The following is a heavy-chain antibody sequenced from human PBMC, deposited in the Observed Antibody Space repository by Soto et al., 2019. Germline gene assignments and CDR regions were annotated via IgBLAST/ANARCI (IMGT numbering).Heavy chain of an antibody. CDR2: ISGSSSTI. J-gene: IGHJ5*02. V-gene: IGHV3-48*01. CDR3: AREADILNWFDP. Sequence: SCAASGFMFSSYAMSWVRQAPGKGMEWVSAISGSSSTIYYADSVKGRFTISRDNAKNSLYLQMNSLIAEDTAVYYCAREADILNWFDPWGQGTLVTVSS. D-gene: IGHD3-9*01. CDR1: GFMFSSYA.